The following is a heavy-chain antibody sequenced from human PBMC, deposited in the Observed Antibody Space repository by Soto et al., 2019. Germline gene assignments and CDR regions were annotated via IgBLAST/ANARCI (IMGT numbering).Heavy chain of an antibody. V-gene: IGHV4-39*01. CDR2: IYYSGST. CDR1: GCTISNSSYY. CDR3: ARHPPPLEPGYCSGGSCYETDY. J-gene: IGHJ4*02. D-gene: IGHD2-15*01. Sequence: PSESLSLTYTYSGCTISNSSYYWCWIRQPPGKGLEWIGSIYYSGSTYYNPSLKSRVTISVDTSKNQFSLKLSSVTAADTAVYYCARHPPPLEPGYCSGGSCYETDYWGQG.